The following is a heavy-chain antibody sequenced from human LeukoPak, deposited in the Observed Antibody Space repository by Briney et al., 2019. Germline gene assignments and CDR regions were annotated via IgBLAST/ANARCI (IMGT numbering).Heavy chain of an antibody. CDR2: IIPIFGTP. CDR3: ARGGCNSPVCRFYYFDY. CDR1: GGSFSSYA. V-gene: IGHV1-69*06. Sequence: ASVKVSSRASGGSFSSYASSWVRQAPGQGLEWMGDIIPIFGTPKYAQKFQGRVTITADKSTNTAYMELSSLRSEDTAIYYCARGGCNSPVCRFYYFDYWGQGTLITVSS. D-gene: IGHD2/OR15-2a*01. J-gene: IGHJ4*02.